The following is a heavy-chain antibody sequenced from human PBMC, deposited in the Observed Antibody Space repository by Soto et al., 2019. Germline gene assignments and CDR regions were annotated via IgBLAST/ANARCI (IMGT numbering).Heavy chain of an antibody. J-gene: IGHJ6*02. D-gene: IGHD2-2*01. CDR2: IRSKAYGGST. Sequence: WSLRLSCTASVFTFGDYEMRWVRQAPGKGLEWVGFIRSKAYGGSTEYAASVKGRFTISRDDSKSIAYLQINSLKTEDTAVYYCTRDLAPPDWVLGYAYGMDVWGQGTTVTVSS. V-gene: IGHV3-49*04. CDR1: VFTFGDYE. CDR3: TRDLAPPDWVLGYAYGMDV.